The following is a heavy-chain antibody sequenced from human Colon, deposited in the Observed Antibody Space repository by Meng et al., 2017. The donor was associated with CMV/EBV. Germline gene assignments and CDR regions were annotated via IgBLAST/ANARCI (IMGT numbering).Heavy chain of an antibody. CDR1: GYTFTNYY. CDR2: IDPNSGDT. D-gene: IGHD3-10*02. V-gene: IGHV1-2*02. Sequence: ASVKVSCKASGYTFTNYYMHWVRQAPGQGLEWMGWIDPNSGDTNVAQNFQGRVSMTRDTSTTTAHMELTSLTSDDTALYYCAREGMLTPSAADSWGQGTLVTVSS. J-gene: IGHJ4*02. CDR3: AREGMLTPSAADS.